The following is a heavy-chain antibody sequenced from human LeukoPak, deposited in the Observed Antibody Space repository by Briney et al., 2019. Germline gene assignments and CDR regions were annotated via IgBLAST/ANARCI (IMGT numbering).Heavy chain of an antibody. CDR3: ARVGIQLWYLDY. CDR1: ALTFNRYG. V-gene: IGHV3-30*03. J-gene: IGHJ4*02. CDR2: LSSDGSNK. D-gene: IGHD5-18*01. Sequence: GGSVRLSCAASALTFNRYGMHWVRQPPAKALEWVAVLSSDGSNKYYADSVKGRLTISRDNSENTLHLQMNSLRAEDTAVYHCARVGIQLWYLDYWGQGTLVTVSS.